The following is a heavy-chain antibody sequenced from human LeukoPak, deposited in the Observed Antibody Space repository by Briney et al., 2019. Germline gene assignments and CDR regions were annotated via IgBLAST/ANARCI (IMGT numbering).Heavy chain of an antibody. CDR2: ISSSSSTI. J-gene: IGHJ4*02. V-gene: IGHV3-48*01. D-gene: IGHD1-26*01. CDR3: ARDYVGAYWR. Sequence: GGSLRLSCAASGFTFSSYSMNWVRQAPGKGLEWVSYISSSSSTIYYADSVKGRFTISRDNAKNSLYLQMNSLRAEDTAVYYCARDYVGAYWRWGQGTLVTVSS. CDR1: GFTFSSYS.